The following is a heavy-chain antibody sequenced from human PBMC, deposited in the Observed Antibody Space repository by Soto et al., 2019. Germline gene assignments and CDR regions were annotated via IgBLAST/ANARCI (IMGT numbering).Heavy chain of an antibody. V-gene: IGHV3-23*01. CDR1: GFSFSSYA. D-gene: IGHD6-19*01. CDR2: ISGSGGST. J-gene: IGHJ6*02. CDR3: ANPGYSSGWRYFGMDV. Sequence: GGSLRLSCAASGFSFSSYAMSWVRQAPGKGLEWVSAISGSGGSTYYADSVKGRFTISRDNSKNTLYLQMNSLRAEDTAVYYCANPGYSSGWRYFGMDVWSQGTTVTVS.